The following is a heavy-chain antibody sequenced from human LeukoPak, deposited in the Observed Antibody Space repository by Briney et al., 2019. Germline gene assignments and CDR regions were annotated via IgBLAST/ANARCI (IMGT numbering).Heavy chain of an antibody. J-gene: IGHJ4*02. V-gene: IGHV3-30*02. CDR2: LRLDGSNK. D-gene: IGHD6-13*01. Sequence: GGSLRLSCAASGFTFTSYEMSWVRQAPGKGLEWVAFLRLDGSNKNYADSVKGRFTISRDNSKNTLYLQMNSLRVEDTAVYYCAGHGPGIAATADYWGQGTLVTVSS. CDR1: GFTFTSYE. CDR3: AGHGPGIAATADY.